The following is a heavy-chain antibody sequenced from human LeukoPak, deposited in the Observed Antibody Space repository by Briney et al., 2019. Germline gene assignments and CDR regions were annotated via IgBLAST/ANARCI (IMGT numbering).Heavy chain of an antibody. J-gene: IGHJ4*02. V-gene: IGHV3-23*01. D-gene: IGHD3-10*01. CDR2: ISGSGDSP. CDR1: GFTFRFYA. Sequence: PGGSLRLSCAASGFTFRFYAMTWVRQAPGKGLEWVSYISGSGDSPYYADPEKGRFTISRDTPKNTLYLQMNSLRVEDTATYYCAKVIFNYGFIEYFEYWAQGPLDTVPS. CDR3: AKVIFNYGFIEYFEY.